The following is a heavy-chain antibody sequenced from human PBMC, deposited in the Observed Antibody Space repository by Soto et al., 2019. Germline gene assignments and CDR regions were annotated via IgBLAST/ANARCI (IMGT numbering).Heavy chain of an antibody. CDR1: GFTFSSYS. D-gene: IGHD2-15*01. Sequence: EVQLVESGGGLVQPGGSLRLSCAASGFTFSSYSMNWVRQAPGKGLEWVSYISSSSSTIYYADSVKGRFTISRDNAKNSLYLQTNSLRDEDTAVYYCARDDPPLGYCSGGSCYLTPLGGQGTLVTVSS. CDR2: ISSSSSTI. CDR3: ARDDPPLGYCSGGSCYLTPL. J-gene: IGHJ4*02. V-gene: IGHV3-48*02.